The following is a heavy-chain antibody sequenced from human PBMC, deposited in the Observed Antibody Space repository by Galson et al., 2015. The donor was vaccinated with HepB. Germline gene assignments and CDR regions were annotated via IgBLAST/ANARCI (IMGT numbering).Heavy chain of an antibody. V-gene: IGHV3-30*18. J-gene: IGHJ5*02. CDR1: GFTFSSYG. CDR2: ISYDGSNK. D-gene: IGHD2-8*01. CDR3: AKDQDELNGPFDP. Sequence: SLRLSCAASGFTFSSYGMHWVRQAPGKGLEWVAVISYDGSNKYYADSVKGRFTISRDNSKNTLYLQMNSLRAEDTAVYYCAKDQDELNGPFDPWGQGTLVTVSS.